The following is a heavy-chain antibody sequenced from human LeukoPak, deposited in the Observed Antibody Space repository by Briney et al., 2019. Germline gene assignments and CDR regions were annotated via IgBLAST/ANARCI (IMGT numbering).Heavy chain of an antibody. CDR2: INGDGSRT. CDR3: SRGTYPYSSDN. CDR1: GFTFSDYY. J-gene: IGHJ4*02. D-gene: IGHD3-10*01. Sequence: GGSLRLSCAASGFTFSDYYMHWVRQAPGKGLLWISHINGDGSRTGYADSAKGRFTISRDNAKNILYLQMNSLRAEDTAVYYCSRGTYPYSSDNWGQGALVTVSS. V-gene: IGHV3-74*01.